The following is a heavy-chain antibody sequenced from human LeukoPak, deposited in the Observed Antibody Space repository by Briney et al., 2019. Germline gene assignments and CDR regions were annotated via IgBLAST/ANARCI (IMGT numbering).Heavy chain of an antibody. CDR1: GCTFSSYA. D-gene: IGHD3-9*01. J-gene: IGHJ5*02. V-gene: IGHV3-23*01. CDR2: ISGSGGST. CDR3: AKGHDDILTGYDWWFDP. Sequence: PGGSLRLSCAASGCTFSSYAMSWVRQVPGKGLEWVSTISGSGGSTYYADSVKGRFTISRGTSKNTLYLQMNSLRAVDTAVYYCAKGHDDILTGYDWWFDPWGQGTLVTVSS.